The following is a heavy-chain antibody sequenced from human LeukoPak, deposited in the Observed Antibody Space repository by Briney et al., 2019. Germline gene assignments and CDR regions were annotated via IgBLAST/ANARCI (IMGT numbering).Heavy chain of an antibody. Sequence: SETLSLTCTVSGGSISSYYWSWIRQPPGKGLEWIGYIYYSGSTNYNPSLKSRVTISVDTSKNQFSLKLSSVIAADTAVYYCARVRSFGVVINWFDPWGQGTLVTVSS. CDR1: GGSISSYY. V-gene: IGHV4-59*01. CDR3: ARVRSFGVVINWFDP. J-gene: IGHJ5*02. CDR2: IYYSGST. D-gene: IGHD3-3*01.